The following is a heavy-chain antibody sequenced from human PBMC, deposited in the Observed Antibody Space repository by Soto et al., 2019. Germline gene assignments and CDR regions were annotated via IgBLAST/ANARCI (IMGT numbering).Heavy chain of an antibody. CDR2: IDPSDSYT. D-gene: IGHD6-25*01. Sequence: GESLKISCKGSGCSFTSYWISWVRQMPGKGLEWMGRIDPSDSYTNYSPSFQGHVTISADKSISTAYLQWSSLKASDTAMYYCAGRQIAAKYGMDVWGQGTTVTVSS. CDR3: AGRQIAAKYGMDV. CDR1: GCSFTSYW. J-gene: IGHJ6*02. V-gene: IGHV5-10-1*01.